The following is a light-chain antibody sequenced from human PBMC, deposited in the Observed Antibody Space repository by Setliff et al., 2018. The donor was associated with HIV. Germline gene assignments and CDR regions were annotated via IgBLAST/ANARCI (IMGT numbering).Light chain of an antibody. Sequence: SVLTQPASVSGSPGQSITISCTGTSSDIGRYNLVSWYQQYPGKAPKLMIYQATKRPSGVSNRFSDSKSGNTASLTISGLQAEDEADYYCCSNTGSNTYVFGSGTKVTVL. J-gene: IGLJ1*01. CDR2: QAT. V-gene: IGLV2-23*01. CDR1: SSDIGRYNL. CDR3: CSNTGSNTYV.